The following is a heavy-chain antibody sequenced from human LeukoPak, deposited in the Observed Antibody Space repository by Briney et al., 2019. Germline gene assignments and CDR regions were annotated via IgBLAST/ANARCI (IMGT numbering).Heavy chain of an antibody. Sequence: ASVTVSFKASGYTFTSYGISWVRRAPGQGLEWMGWISTYNGNTNYVQKLQGRVTMTTDTSTSTAYMELRSLRADDTAVYYCARDSSDPRYSGYVGPWGQGTLVTVSS. CDR1: GYTFTSYG. D-gene: IGHD5-12*01. CDR2: ISTYNGNT. CDR3: ARDSSDPRYSGYVGP. V-gene: IGHV1-18*01. J-gene: IGHJ5*02.